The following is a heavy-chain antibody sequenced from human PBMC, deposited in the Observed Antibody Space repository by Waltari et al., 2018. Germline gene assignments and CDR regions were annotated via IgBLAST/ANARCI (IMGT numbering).Heavy chain of an antibody. D-gene: IGHD3-16*01. CDR2: ISGDSRFI. J-gene: IGHJ4*02. Sequence: EVQLVESGGGLVKPGGSLRLPCEASGFTSSDYSMNWVRQAPGKGLEWVSSISGDSRFIYYADSVNGRFTISSDDAKNSLYLQMNSLRVEDTAVYYCARDRRGYFDYWGPGTLVSVSS. V-gene: IGHV3-21*01. CDR3: ARDRRGYFDY. CDR1: GFTSSDYS.